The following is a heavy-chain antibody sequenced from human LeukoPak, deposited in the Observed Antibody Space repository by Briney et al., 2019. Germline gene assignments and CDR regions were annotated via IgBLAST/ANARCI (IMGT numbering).Heavy chain of an antibody. J-gene: IGHJ4*02. D-gene: IGHD5-18*01. V-gene: IGHV3-74*01. Sequence: WXRQAPGXGLVWVSRIDSDGSSTSYADSVKGRFTISRDNSKNTVYLQMVSLRAEDTAMYYCARSNPGYSYASYWGQGTLVAVSS. CDR2: IDSDGSST. CDR3: ARSNPGYSYASY.